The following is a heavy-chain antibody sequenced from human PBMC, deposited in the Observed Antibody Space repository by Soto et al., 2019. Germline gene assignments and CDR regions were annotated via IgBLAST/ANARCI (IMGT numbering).Heavy chain of an antibody. CDR2: INDRGSI. Sequence: QVQLQQWGAGPLRPLETLSLTCGVSGGSFSGYYWSWIRQSPGKGLEWIGEINDRGSINYNPSLKSRVSFSVEKAKDHCPRHLWSVTAADTDISLCAREAHDLLPVHPWVWYIDLWGRGTLVTVSS. CDR1: GGSFSGYY. J-gene: IGHJ2*01. V-gene: IGHV4-34*01. CDR3: AREAHDLLPVHPWVWYIDL. D-gene: IGHD3-9*01.